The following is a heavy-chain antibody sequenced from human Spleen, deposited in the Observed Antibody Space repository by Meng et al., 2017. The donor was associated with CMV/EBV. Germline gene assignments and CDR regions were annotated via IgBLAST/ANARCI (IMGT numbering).Heavy chain of an antibody. D-gene: IGHD1-1*01. CDR2: IYYSGST. CDR1: GGSISSYY. V-gene: IGHV4-39*07. CDR3: ARDRAGTTGGLGY. J-gene: IGHJ4*02. Sequence: QVHRQEPGPGLVKPSETLSTTCTVSGGSISSYYWGWIRQPPGKGLEWIGSIYYSGSTYYNPSLKSRVTISVDTSKNQFSLKLSSVTAADTAVYYCARDRAGTTGGLGYWGQGTLVTVSS.